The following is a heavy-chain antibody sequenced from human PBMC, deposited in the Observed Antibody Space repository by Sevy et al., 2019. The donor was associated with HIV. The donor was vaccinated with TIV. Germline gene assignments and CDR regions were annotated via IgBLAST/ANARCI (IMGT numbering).Heavy chain of an antibody. CDR3: ARAPPVRSGDDSLNWFDP. V-gene: IGHV4-59*01. J-gene: IGHJ5*02. CDR2: IYYTGST. Sequence: SETLSLTCTXSXXSISAYYWSWIRQPPGKGLEYLGYIYYTGSTNYNPSLKSRVTISVDTSKNQFSLKLSSVTAADTAVYYCARAPPVRSGDDSLNWFDPWGQGTLVTVSS. D-gene: IGHD5-12*01. CDR1: XXSISAYY.